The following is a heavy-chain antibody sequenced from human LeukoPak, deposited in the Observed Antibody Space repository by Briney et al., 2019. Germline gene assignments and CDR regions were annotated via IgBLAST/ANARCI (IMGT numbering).Heavy chain of an antibody. V-gene: IGHV4-59*01. CDR1: GGSISSYY. J-gene: IGHJ6*02. Sequence: PSETLSLTCTVSGGSISSYYWSWIRQPPGKGLEWIGYIYYSGSTNYNPSLKSRVTISVDTSKNQFSLKLSSVTAADTAVYYCARDRSISWYKGYYYYGMDVWGQGTTVTVSS. CDR3: ARDRSISWYKGYYYYGMDV. CDR2: IYYSGST. D-gene: IGHD6-13*01.